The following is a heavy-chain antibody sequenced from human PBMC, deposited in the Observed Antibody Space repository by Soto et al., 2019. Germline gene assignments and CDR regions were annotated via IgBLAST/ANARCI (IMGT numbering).Heavy chain of an antibody. V-gene: IGHV3-30-3*01. D-gene: IGHD3-16*01. J-gene: IGHJ6*02. CDR2: ISYDGSNK. Sequence: QVQLVESGGGVVQPGRSLRLSCAASGFTFSSYAMHWVRQAPGKGPEWVAVISYDGSNKYYADSVKGRFTISRDNSKNTLYLQMNSLRAEDTAVYYCARDRGGYWGNYYYYGMDVWGQGTTVTVSS. CDR1: GFTFSSYA. CDR3: ARDRGGYWGNYYYYGMDV.